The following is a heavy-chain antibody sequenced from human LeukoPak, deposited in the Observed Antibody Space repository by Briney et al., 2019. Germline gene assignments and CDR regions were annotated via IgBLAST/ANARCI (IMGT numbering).Heavy chain of an antibody. Sequence: GGSLRLSCAASEFAFSSSDMSWVRQAPGKGLEWVSAISHSGGATYYADSVMGRFTISRDNSKNTLYLQMNSLTAEDTAVYYCAKEHIRKEIVVTAIVYDYWGQGTLVTVSS. J-gene: IGHJ4*02. CDR3: AKEHIRKEIVVTAIVYDY. CDR1: EFAFSSSD. CDR2: ISHSGGAT. V-gene: IGHV3-23*01. D-gene: IGHD2-21*02.